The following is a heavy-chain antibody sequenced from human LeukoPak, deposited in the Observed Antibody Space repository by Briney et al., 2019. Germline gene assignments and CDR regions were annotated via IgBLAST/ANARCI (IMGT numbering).Heavy chain of an antibody. CDR1: GGSISSYY. Sequence: SETLSLTCTVSGGSISSYYWSWIRQSPAQGLEWIGYIYYSGSTNYNPSLKSRVTISVGTSKNQFSLNLTSVTAADTAVYYCARTYSSSSSYSDFWGQGTLVTVST. V-gene: IGHV4-59*01. J-gene: IGHJ4*02. CDR3: ARTYSSSSSYSDF. CDR2: IYYSGST. D-gene: IGHD6-6*01.